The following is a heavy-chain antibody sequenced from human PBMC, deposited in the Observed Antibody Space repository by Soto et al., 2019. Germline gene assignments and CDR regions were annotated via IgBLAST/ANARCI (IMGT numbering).Heavy chain of an antibody. Sequence: SETLSLTCAVYGGSFSGYYWSWIRQPPGKGLEWIGEINHSGSTNYNPSLKSRVTISVDTSKSQFSLKLSSVTAADTAVYYCARKLRFLEWLFPGNWFDPWGQGTLVTVSS. CDR3: ARKLRFLEWLFPGNWFDP. D-gene: IGHD3-3*01. CDR1: GGSFSGYY. J-gene: IGHJ5*02. CDR2: INHSGST. V-gene: IGHV4-34*01.